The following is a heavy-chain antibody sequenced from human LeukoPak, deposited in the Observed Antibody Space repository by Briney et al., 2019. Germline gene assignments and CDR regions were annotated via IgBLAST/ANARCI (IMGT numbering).Heavy chain of an antibody. D-gene: IGHD6-13*01. CDR2: INAGNGNT. CDR3: ARDRARYSSSWYYFDY. Sequence: GESLKISCKGSGYSFTTYWIGWVRQAPGQRLEWMGWINAGNGNTKYSQKFQGRVTITRDTSASTAYMELSSLRSEDTAVYYCARDRARYSSSWYYFDYWGQGTLVTVSS. J-gene: IGHJ4*02. V-gene: IGHV1-3*01. CDR1: GYSFTTYW.